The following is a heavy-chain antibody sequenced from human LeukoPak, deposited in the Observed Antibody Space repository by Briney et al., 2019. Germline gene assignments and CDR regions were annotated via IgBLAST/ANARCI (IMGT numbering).Heavy chain of an antibody. J-gene: IGHJ4*02. D-gene: IGHD3-22*01. V-gene: IGHV3-23*01. CDR1: GFTFNNYA. CDR2: INGSGDYT. Sequence: GGSLGLSCAASGFTFNNYAMSWVRQAPGKGLEWVSSINGSGDYTFYADSVKGRFTISRDNSKDTLYLQMNSLRVEDTAIYYCAKDRPNYYGTNGHYYTRNGDYWGQGTLVTVSS. CDR3: AKDRPNYYGTNGHYYTRNGDY.